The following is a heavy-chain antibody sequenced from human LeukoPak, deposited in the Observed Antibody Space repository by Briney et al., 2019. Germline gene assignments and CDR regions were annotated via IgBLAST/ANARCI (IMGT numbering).Heavy chain of an antibody. Sequence: GGSLRLSCATSGFTFNAYGMHWVRQAPAKGLEWVAFTSYDGSNIYYGDSVKGRFTISRNNSKNTLHLQMNDLRTEDTAVYYCAKDPDFYYWGQGTLVTVSS. CDR3: AKDPDFYY. CDR2: TSYDGSNI. V-gene: IGHV3-30*18. CDR1: GFTFNAYG. J-gene: IGHJ4*02.